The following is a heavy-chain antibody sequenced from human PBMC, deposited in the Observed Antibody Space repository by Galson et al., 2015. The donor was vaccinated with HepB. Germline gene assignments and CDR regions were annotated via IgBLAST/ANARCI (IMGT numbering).Heavy chain of an antibody. CDR3: AADYYYGSCTGDGRTSYDAFDI. V-gene: IGHV1-58*01. Sequence: SVKVSCKASGFTFTSYAVQWVRQARGQRLEWIGWIIVGSGKTNYAQKFQERVTITTDMSTSTAYMELSSLRSEDTAVYYCAADYYYGSCTGDGRTSYDAFDIWGQGTMVTVSS. CDR1: GFTFTSYA. CDR2: IIVGSGKT. J-gene: IGHJ3*02. D-gene: IGHD3-10*01.